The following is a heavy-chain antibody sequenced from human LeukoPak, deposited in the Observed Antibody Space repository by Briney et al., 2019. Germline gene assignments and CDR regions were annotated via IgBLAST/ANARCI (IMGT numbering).Heavy chain of an antibody. CDR1: GFTFSSYS. Sequence: GGSLRLSCVASGFTFSSYSMKWVRQAPGKGLEWVSSITSSSTYIYYADSVRGRFTISRDNAKNSLYLQMNSLGAEDTAVYYCARDVNDYVWGSYRTDCWGQGTLVTVSS. J-gene: IGHJ4*02. D-gene: IGHD3-16*02. CDR2: ITSSSTYI. CDR3: ARDVNDYVWGSYRTDC. V-gene: IGHV3-21*01.